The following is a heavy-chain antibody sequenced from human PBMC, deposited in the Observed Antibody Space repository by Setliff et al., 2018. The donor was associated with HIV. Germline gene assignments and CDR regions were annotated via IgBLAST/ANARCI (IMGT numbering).Heavy chain of an antibody. Sequence: PGESLKISCAASGFTFSSYGMHWVRQVPGQGLEWVGSINPSDETTSYAQKFQGRVTLTRDTSTSTVYMALSSLTSQDTAVYYCARERATGKPPLLNWYFGPWGQGTQVTVSS. CDR2: INPSDETT. D-gene: IGHD1-1*01. CDR1: GFTFSSYG. V-gene: IGHV1-46*01. CDR3: ARERATGKPPLLNWYFGP. J-gene: IGHJ5*02.